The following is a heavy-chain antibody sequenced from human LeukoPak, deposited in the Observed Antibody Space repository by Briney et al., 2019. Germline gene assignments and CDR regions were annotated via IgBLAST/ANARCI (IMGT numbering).Heavy chain of an antibody. J-gene: IGHJ3*02. CDR1: GFTFRSYD. Sequence: GGSLRLSRAATGFTFRSYDMSGVRQAIGKSLEWVSVIGTAGDTYYPGSVKGRFTISRENAKNSLYLQMNSLRAGDTAVYYCARGRGEHQLLDDDGFDIWGQGTMVTVSS. CDR3: ARGRGEHQLLDDDGFDI. CDR2: IGTAGDT. D-gene: IGHD2-2*01. V-gene: IGHV3-13*01.